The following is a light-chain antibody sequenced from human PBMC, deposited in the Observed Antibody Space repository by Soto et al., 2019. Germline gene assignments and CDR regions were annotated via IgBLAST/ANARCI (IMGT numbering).Light chain of an antibody. CDR2: DVS. J-gene: IGLJ1*01. CDR3: CSYAGSDV. Sequence: QSVLTQPRSVSGSPGQSVTISCTGTSSDVGGYNYVSWYQQHPGKAPKLIIYDVSERPSGVPDRFSGSKSGNTASLTISGLQAEDEADYYCCSYAGSDVFGTRTKLTVL. V-gene: IGLV2-11*01. CDR1: SSDVGGYNY.